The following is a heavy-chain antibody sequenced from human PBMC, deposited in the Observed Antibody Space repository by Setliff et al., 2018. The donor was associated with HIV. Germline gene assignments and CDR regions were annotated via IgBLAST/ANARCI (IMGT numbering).Heavy chain of an antibody. J-gene: IGHJ6*02. V-gene: IGHV4-39*02. Sequence: SETLSLTCSVSGGSISSGSYHWDWIRQPPGKGLEWIGSVYYTGNTYYNPSLQSRLTISVDTSKNHFSLKLTSVTAADTAVYYCASESGYNYRGMDVWGQGTTVTVSS. D-gene: IGHD5-12*01. CDR2: VYYTGNT. CDR1: GGSISSGSYH. CDR3: ASESGYNYRGMDV.